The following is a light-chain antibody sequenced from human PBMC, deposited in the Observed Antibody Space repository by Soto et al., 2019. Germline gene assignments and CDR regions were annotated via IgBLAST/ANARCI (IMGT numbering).Light chain of an antibody. Sequence: EIQMTQSPSTLSASVGESVTITCRASQTISSWLAWYQQKPGKAPKLLIYKASTLKSGGPSTFRGSGSGTEFTLTISSLQSEDFAVYYCQQYNNWPPITCGQGTRLEIK. CDR3: QQYNNWPPIT. CDR1: QTISSW. J-gene: IGKJ5*01. CDR2: KAS. V-gene: IGKV1-5*03.